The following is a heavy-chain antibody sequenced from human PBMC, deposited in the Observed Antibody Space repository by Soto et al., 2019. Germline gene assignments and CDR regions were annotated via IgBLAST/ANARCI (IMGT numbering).Heavy chain of an antibody. J-gene: IGHJ4*02. D-gene: IGHD2-15*01. Sequence: GASVKVSCKASGYSFTRYEFTWVRQAPGQGLEWMGLINADNGNTNYAQKLQGRVTMTTDTSTTTAYMELRNLTSDDTAVYYCARGYCGGGSCSSGVSFDYWGQGALVTVSS. V-gene: IGHV1-18*01. CDR1: GYSFTRYE. CDR3: ARGYCGGGSCSSGVSFDY. CDR2: INADNGNT.